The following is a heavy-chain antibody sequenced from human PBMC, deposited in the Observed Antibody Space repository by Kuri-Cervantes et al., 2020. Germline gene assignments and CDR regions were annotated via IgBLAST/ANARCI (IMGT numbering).Heavy chain of an antibody. D-gene: IGHD7-27*01. Sequence: TLSLTCTASGGSISSGGFNWSWIRPDPGKGLEWIVYIYYSGATYYNPSLKSRVTITVDRSKNQFPLKLNSVTAADTAVYYCARRWGYAFGIWGQGTMVTVSS. CDR2: IYYSGAT. V-gene: IGHV4-31*03. CDR3: ARRWGYAFGI. CDR1: GGSISSGGFN. J-gene: IGHJ3*02.